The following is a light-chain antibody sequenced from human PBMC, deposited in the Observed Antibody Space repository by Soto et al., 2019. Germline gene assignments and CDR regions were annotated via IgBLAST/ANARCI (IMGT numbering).Light chain of an antibody. CDR3: QQRSNWPPA. CDR2: DAS. V-gene: IGKV3-11*01. J-gene: IGKJ3*01. Sequence: EIVLTQSPATLSLSPGDRATLSCRASQSVSSYLAWYQQKPGQAPRLLIYDASNRATGIPARFSGSGSGTDFTLTISSLEHEDLAVYYCQQRSNWPPAFGPGTKVDIK. CDR1: QSVSSY.